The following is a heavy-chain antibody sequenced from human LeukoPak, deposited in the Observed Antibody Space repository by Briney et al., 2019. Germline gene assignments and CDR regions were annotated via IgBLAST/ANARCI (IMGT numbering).Heavy chain of an antibody. CDR3: ARGYVITFGGVIVRHPLDY. Sequence: SETLSLTCAVSGGSISSGGYSWSWIRQPPGKGLEWIGYIYHSGSTNYNPSLKSRVTISVDTSKNQFSLKLSSVTAADTAVYYCARGYVITFGGVIVRHPLDYWGQGTLVTVSS. J-gene: IGHJ4*02. CDR2: IYHSGST. CDR1: GGSISSGGYS. V-gene: IGHV4-30-2*01. D-gene: IGHD3-16*02.